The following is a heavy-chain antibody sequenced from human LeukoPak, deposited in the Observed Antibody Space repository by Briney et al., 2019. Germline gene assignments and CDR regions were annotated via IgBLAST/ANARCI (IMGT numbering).Heavy chain of an antibody. V-gene: IGHV1-46*01. Sequence: ATVKVSCKASGYTFTSYYMHWVRQAPGQGLEWMGIINPSGGSTSYAQKFQGRVTMTRDASTSTVYMELSSLRSEDTAVYYCARGPPQQLVDYWGQGTLVTVSS. CDR1: GYTFTSYY. J-gene: IGHJ4*02. CDR2: INPSGGST. D-gene: IGHD6-13*01. CDR3: ARGPPQQLVDY.